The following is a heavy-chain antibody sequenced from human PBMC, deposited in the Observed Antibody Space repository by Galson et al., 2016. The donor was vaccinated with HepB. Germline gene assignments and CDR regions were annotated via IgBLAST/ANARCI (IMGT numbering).Heavy chain of an antibody. D-gene: IGHD6-19*01. J-gene: IGHJ6*02. V-gene: IGHV3-53*01. CDR3: ARVVKEGSGWSVSHYYGMDV. CDR1: GFTVRSTY. CDR2: IYSGDTT. Sequence: SLRLSCAASGFTVRSTYMSWVRQAPGKGLEWVSVIYSGDTTYYAESVKGRFTISRDSSKNTLYLQMNSLRAEDTAFYYCARVVKEGSGWSVSHYYGMDVWGQGTTVTVSS.